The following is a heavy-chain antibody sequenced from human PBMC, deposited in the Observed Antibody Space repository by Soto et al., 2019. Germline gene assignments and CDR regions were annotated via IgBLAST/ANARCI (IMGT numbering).Heavy chain of an antibody. Sequence: QLQLQESGSGRVKPSQTLSLTCAVSGGSISSGGYSWSWIRQPPGKGLEWIGYIYHSGSTYYNPSLKSRVTISVDRSKNQFSLKLSTVTAADTAVYYCANRGVYFQHWGQGTLVTVSS. CDR1: GGSISSGGYS. J-gene: IGHJ1*01. CDR3: ANRGVYFQH. CDR2: IYHSGST. V-gene: IGHV4-30-2*01.